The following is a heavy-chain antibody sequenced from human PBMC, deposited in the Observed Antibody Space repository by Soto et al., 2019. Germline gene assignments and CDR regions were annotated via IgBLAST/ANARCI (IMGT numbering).Heavy chain of an antibody. CDR3: ARVGMVVTAIMPGY. CDR1: GGSISSSNW. D-gene: IGHD2-21*02. J-gene: IGHJ4*02. V-gene: IGHV4-4*02. Sequence: SETLSLTCAVSGGSISSSNWWSWVRQPPGKGLEWIGEIYHSGSTNYNPSLKSRVTISVDKSKNQFSLKLSSVTAADTAVYYCARVGMVVTAIMPGYWGQGTLVTVSS. CDR2: IYHSGST.